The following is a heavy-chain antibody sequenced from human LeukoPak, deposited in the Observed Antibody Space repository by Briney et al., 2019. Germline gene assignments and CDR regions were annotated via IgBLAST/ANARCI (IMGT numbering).Heavy chain of an antibody. J-gene: IGHJ4*02. CDR2: ISDNGGRS. CDR3: ATRYYFDY. Sequence: GGSLRLSCAASGCTFSNYAMGWVRQAPGKGLEWVSAISDNGGRSFYADSVKGRFTISRDNSKNTLYLQMNSLRAEDTAVYYCATRYYFDYWGQGALVTVSS. V-gene: IGHV3-23*01. CDR1: GCTFSNYA.